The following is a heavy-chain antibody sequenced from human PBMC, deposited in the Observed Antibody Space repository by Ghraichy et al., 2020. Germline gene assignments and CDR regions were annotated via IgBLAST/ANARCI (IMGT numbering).Heavy chain of an antibody. CDR1: GFTFSSYA. CDR3: ARWGNAWNADY. V-gene: IGHV3-23*01. J-gene: IGHJ4*02. CDR2: ISGGGETT. Sequence: LSLTCATSGFTFSSYAMSWVRQAPGKGLEWVSAISGGGETTNYVDSVKGRFTISRDNSKNTLYLQMNSLRAEDTAVFYCARWGNAWNADYWGQGTLVTVSS. D-gene: IGHD1-1*01.